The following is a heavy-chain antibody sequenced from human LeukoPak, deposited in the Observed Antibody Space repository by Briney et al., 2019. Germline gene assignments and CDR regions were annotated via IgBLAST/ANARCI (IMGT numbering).Heavy chain of an antibody. V-gene: IGHV3-33*01. D-gene: IGHD1-26*01. J-gene: IGHJ3*02. CDR2: AWSDGSRV. CDR1: GLIFSSHA. Sequence: GGSLRLSCAASGLIFSSHAMHWVRQAPGKGLEWVAVAWSDGSRVYYADSVKGRFTISRDNSRDTLLLQMNSLRAEDTAVYYCARAVRYWLDAFDIWGQGTMVTVSS. CDR3: ARAVRYWLDAFDI.